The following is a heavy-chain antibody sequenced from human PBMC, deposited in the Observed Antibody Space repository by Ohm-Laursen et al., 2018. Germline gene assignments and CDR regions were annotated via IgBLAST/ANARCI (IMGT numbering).Heavy chain of an antibody. CDR3: TNSSSSGMYYFDY. CDR2: INPSGGTT. D-gene: IGHD6-13*01. V-gene: IGHV1-46*03. CDR1: GYTFTSYY. J-gene: IGHJ4*02. Sequence: SSVKVSRKASGYTFTSYYMHWVRQAPGQGLKWMGIINPSGGTTRYAQKFQGRVTMTRDTSISTAYMELSRLRSDDTAVYYCTNSSSSGMYYFDYWGQGTLVTVSS.